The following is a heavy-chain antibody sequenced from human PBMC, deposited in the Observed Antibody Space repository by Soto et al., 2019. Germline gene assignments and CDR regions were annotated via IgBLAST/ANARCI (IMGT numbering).Heavy chain of an antibody. CDR3: ARVSSSWSFDY. V-gene: IGHV1-18*01. CDR2: ISTYNGNT. D-gene: IGHD6-13*01. Sequence: QVQLVQSGAEVKKPGASVKVSCKASGYTFSSYGFTWVRQAPGQGLEWMGWISTYNGNTNYAQKRQGRVTMNTDTSTSTADMELRSLRSDDTAVYYCARVSSSWSFDYWGQGTLVTVSS. CDR1: GYTFSSYG. J-gene: IGHJ4*02.